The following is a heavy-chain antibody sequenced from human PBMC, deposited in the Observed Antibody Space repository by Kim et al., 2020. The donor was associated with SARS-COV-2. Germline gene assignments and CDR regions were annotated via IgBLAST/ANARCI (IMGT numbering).Heavy chain of an antibody. Sequence: SETLSLTCDVSGASITKYYWTWIRQPPGKGLEWIAYISNSATTKYNSSLESRVTMSLDTSKNQLSLSLTSVTAADTAIYYCARRGHGRGWGHLDSWGQGTLVIGSS. CDR1: GASITKYY. J-gene: IGHJ4*02. CDR2: ISNSATT. D-gene: IGHD6-19*01. V-gene: IGHV4-59*08. CDR3: ARRGHGRGWGHLDS.